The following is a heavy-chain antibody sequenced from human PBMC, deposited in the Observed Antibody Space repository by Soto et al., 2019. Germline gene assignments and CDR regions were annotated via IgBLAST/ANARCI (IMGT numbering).Heavy chain of an antibody. Sequence: PGGSLRLSCAASGFTFSSYSMNWVRQAPGKGLEWVSYISGSSSTMYYAASVKGRFTISRDNAKNSLSLQMNSLRDEDTAVYYCATDRANCCSDYYACFDYWGPGALVTVSS. CDR3: ATDRANCCSDYYACFDY. CDR1: GFTFSSYS. D-gene: IGHD3-22*01. J-gene: IGHJ4*02. CDR2: ISGSSSTM. V-gene: IGHV3-48*02.